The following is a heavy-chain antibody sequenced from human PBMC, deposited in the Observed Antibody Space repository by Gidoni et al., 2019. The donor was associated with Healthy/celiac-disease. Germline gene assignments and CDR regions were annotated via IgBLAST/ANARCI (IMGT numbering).Heavy chain of an antibody. J-gene: IGHJ3*02. Sequence: EVQLVESGGGLVQPGRSLRLSCAASGFTFDDYAMHWVRQAPGKGLEWVSGISWNSGSIGYADSVKGRFTISRDNAKNSLYLQMNSLRAEDTALYYCAKVGPIFGVVIGAFDIWGQGTMVTVSS. CDR3: AKVGPIFGVVIGAFDI. CDR1: GFTFDDYA. D-gene: IGHD3-3*01. CDR2: ISWNSGSI. V-gene: IGHV3-9*01.